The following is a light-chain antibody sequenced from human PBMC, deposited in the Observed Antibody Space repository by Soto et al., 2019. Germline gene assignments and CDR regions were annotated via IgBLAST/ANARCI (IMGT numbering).Light chain of an antibody. CDR2: DAS. J-gene: IGKJ5*01. CDR1: QNIRNL. CDR3: QQYYTYST. Sequence: AVGDSVTITCRASQNIRNLLAWYQQKPGKAPKPLIFDASTLKTGVPSRFGGSGSGAEFNFTITGLQPDDFATYFCQQYYTYSTFGQGTRLEI. V-gene: IGKV1-5*01.